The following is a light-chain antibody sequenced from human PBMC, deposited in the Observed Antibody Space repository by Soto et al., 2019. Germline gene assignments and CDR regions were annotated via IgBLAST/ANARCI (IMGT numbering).Light chain of an antibody. CDR3: QQFDSSRIYS. CDR1: QSVTSTY. CDR2: GGS. V-gene: IGKV3-20*01. Sequence: EILLTQSPGTLSLSPGETATLSCRASQSVTSTYLAWYQQRPGQSPRLIIYGGSTRATGFPDRFSGGGSGTDFTLTISRLEPEDSAVYYCHCQQFDSSRIYSFGQGTKLE. J-gene: IGKJ2*03.